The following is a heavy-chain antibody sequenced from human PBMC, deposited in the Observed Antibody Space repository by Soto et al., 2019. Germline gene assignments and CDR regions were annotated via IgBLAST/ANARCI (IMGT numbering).Heavy chain of an antibody. CDR2: IDIDGSST. V-gene: IGHV3-74*01. D-gene: IGHD3-16*01. CDR1: GFTFSRYW. J-gene: IGHJ5*02. CDR3: AREWGDTRFDP. Sequence: EVQLVESGGGLVQPGGSLRLSCAASGFTFSRYWMHWVRQAPGKGLVWVSRIDIDGSSTAYADSVKGRFTISRDNAKNTLFLQMNSLRPDDTAVYYCAREWGDTRFDPWGQGTLVTVSS.